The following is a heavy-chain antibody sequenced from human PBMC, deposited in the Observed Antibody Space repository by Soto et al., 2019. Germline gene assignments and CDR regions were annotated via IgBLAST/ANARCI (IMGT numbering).Heavy chain of an antibody. J-gene: IGHJ6*02. V-gene: IGHV3-48*02. CDR1: GFTFSSYA. CDR2: ISSSSSTI. D-gene: IGHD3-3*01. CDR3: ASHTIFAAYYYYYGMDV. Sequence: GGSLRLSCAASGFTFSSYAMSWVRQAPGKGLEWVSAISSSSSTIYYADSVKGRFTISRDNAKNSLYLQMNSLRDEDTAVYYCASHTIFAAYYYYYGMDVWGQGTTVTVSS.